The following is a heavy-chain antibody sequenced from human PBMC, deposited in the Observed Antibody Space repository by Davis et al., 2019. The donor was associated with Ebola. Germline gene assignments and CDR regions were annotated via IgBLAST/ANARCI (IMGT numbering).Heavy chain of an antibody. CDR2: ISSSSSYI. CDR1: GFTFSSYS. CDR3: ARDSMTVAFYWYFDL. J-gene: IGHJ2*01. D-gene: IGHD6-19*01. Sequence: GESLKISCAASGFTFSSYSMNWVRQAPGKGLEWVSSISSSSSYIYYADSVKGRFTISRDNSKNTLYLQMNSLRAEDTAVYYYARDSMTVAFYWYFDLWGRGTLVTVSS. V-gene: IGHV3-21*01.